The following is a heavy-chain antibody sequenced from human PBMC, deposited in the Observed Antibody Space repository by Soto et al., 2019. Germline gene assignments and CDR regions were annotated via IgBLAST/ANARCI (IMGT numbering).Heavy chain of an antibody. CDR2: IIPIFGTA. J-gene: IGHJ5*02. D-gene: IGHD2-21*02. V-gene: IGHV1-69*13. Sequence: ASVKVSCKASGGTFSSYAISWVRQAPGQGLEWMGGIIPIFGTANYAQKFQGRVTITADESTSTAYMELSSLRSEDTAVYYCARAQHIVVVTAHNWFDHWGQGTLVTVSS. CDR1: GGTFSSYA. CDR3: ARAQHIVVVTAHNWFDH.